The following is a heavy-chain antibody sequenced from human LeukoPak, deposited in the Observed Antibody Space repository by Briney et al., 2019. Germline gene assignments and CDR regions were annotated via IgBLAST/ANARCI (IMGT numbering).Heavy chain of an antibody. D-gene: IGHD4-23*01. J-gene: IGHJ1*01. V-gene: IGHV3-23*01. CDR1: EFTFSTYA. Sequence: GGSLRLSCAASEFTFSTYAMTWVRQAPGKGLEWVSAIGAGSSSIFYADSVKGRFTISRDNSKNTLYLQMNSLKVEDTALYYCAKFSPYGGNSYWGQGTLVTVSS. CDR2: IGAGSSSI. CDR3: AKFSPYGGNSY.